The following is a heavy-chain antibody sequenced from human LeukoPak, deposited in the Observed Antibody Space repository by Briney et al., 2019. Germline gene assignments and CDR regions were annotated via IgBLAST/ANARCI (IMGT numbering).Heavy chain of an antibody. V-gene: IGHV3-23*01. D-gene: IGHD5-18*01. Sequence: GGSLRLSCAASGFTFKNYAMNWVRQAPGKGLEWVSAISPAGGSTYYPDSVKGRFTISRDNSKNTLYLEKTSLRAEDTAVYFCAKDRRGYSYGFLDSWGQGTLVAVSS. CDR2: ISPAGGST. J-gene: IGHJ4*02. CDR1: GFTFKNYA. CDR3: AKDRRGYSYGFLDS.